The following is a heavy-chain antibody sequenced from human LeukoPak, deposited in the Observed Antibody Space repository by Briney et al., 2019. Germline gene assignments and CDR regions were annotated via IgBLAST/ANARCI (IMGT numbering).Heavy chain of an antibody. CDR3: SFLHYYDSSGYRTNFDY. CDR1: GGTFGSYA. V-gene: IGHV1-69*05. Sequence: ASVKVSCKASGGTFGSYAISWVRQAPGQGLEWVGGIIPIFGTANYAQKFQGRVTITTDESTSTAYMVLSSLRSEDTAVYYCSFLHYYDSSGYRTNFDYWGQGTLVTVSS. D-gene: IGHD3-22*01. J-gene: IGHJ4*02. CDR2: IIPIFGTA.